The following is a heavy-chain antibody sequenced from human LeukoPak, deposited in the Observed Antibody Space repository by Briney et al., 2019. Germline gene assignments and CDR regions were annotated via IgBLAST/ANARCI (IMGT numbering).Heavy chain of an antibody. J-gene: IGHJ4*02. Sequence: GGSLTLPCATSGLNFSVSRMTGVRQAPGEGLQCVANINRDGTEKHFMHSVEGRFTISRDNAKKSLYLQMNTLRPQATDVYSCVRGDWYLESWGQGTLVTVSS. D-gene: IGHD2-21*01. V-gene: IGHV3-7*04. CDR2: INRDGTEK. CDR3: VRGDWYLES. CDR1: GLNFSVSR.